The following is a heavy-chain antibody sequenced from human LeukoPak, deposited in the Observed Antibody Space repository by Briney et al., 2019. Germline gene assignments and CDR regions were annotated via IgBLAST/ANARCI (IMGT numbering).Heavy chain of an antibody. Sequence: GGSLRLSCAASGFTFSSYAMHWVRQAPGKGLEWVAVISYDGSNKYYADSVKGRFTISRDNSKNTLYLQMNSLRAEDTAVYYCARGETYYDFWSGYYTFDYWGQGTLVTVSS. CDR3: ARGETYYDFWSGYYTFDY. D-gene: IGHD3-3*01. J-gene: IGHJ4*02. V-gene: IGHV3-30-3*01. CDR1: GFTFSSYA. CDR2: ISYDGSNK.